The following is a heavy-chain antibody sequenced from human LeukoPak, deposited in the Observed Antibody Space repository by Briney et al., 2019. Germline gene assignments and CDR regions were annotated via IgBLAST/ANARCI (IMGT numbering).Heavy chain of an antibody. D-gene: IGHD3-22*01. CDR1: GFTFSSHV. CDR3: TTDRYYDNSELQFQH. CDR2: IKRETDGGTI. Sequence: GGSLRLSCAASGFTFSSHVMNWVRQAPGKGLEWLGRIKRETDGGTIDYAAPVKGRFTISRDDSRNTLYLQMDSLKIEDTAVYYCTTDRYYDNSELQFQHWGQGTLVTVSS. J-gene: IGHJ1*01. V-gene: IGHV3-15*01.